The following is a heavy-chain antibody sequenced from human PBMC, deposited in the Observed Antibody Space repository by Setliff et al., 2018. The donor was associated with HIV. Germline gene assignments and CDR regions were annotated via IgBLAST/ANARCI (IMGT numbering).Heavy chain of an antibody. CDR2: IFTSGDT. J-gene: IGHJ4*02. V-gene: IGHV4-4*09. CDR3: ARDRYAGEIDY. D-gene: IGHD3-10*01. CDR1: GVSISNYY. Sequence: KPSETLSLTCTVSGVSISNYYWNWIRQPPGEGLEWIGYIFTSGDTNYNPSLRSRVTLSVDTSKNQVSLKLGSVTAADTAVYYCARDRYAGEIDYWGQGTLVTVSS.